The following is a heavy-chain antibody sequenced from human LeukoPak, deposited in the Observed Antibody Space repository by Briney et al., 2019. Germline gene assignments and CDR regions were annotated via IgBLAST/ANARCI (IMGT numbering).Heavy chain of an antibody. J-gene: IGHJ4*02. D-gene: IGHD1-20*01. Sequence: GGSLRLSCAASGFTFSTYTMHWVRQAPGKGLEWVALISSDGTNKYYADSVKGRFTISRDSSKNTLYLQMNSLRAEDTALYYCARDLTGTGDYWGQGTLVTVSS. CDR1: GFTFSTYT. CDR3: ARDLTGTGDY. CDR2: ISSDGTNK. V-gene: IGHV3-30-3*01.